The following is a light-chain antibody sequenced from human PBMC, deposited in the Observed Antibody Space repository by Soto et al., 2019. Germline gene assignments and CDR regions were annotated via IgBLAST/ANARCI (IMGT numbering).Light chain of an antibody. CDR3: GLYLGRGIFL. CDR1: SGSGSTSHS. J-gene: IGLJ2*01. V-gene: IGLV8-61*01. Sequence: QTVVTQEPSFSVSPGGTVTLTCGFSSGSGSTSHSPSWYQQTPGQAPRTLIYATTTRSSGVPDRFSGSILGNKAALTITGAQADDESDYYCGLYLGRGIFLFGGGTKGTVL. CDR2: ATT.